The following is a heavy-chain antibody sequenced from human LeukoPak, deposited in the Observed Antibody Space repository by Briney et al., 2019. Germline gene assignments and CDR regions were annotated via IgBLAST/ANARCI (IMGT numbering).Heavy chain of an antibody. CDR3: AREVDTAYYMDV. CDR2: IYHSWST. V-gene: IGHV4-4*02. CDR1: GGSISSSNW. J-gene: IGHJ6*03. D-gene: IGHD5-18*01. Sequence: SGTLSLTCAVSGGSISSSNWWGWVRQPPGKGLEWIGEIYHSWSTNYNPALRSRLTISVAKYKTQFSLKLSSVTAADAAVYYCAREVDTAYYMDVWGKGTTVTVSS.